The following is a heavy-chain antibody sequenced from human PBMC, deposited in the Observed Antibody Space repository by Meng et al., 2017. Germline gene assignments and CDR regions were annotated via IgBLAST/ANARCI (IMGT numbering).Heavy chain of an antibody. V-gene: IGHV4-34*01. CDR1: GGSFSGYY. Sequence: QGPLQQWGAGLLKPSETLSLTCAVYGGSFSGYYWSWIRQPPGKGLEWIGEINHSGSTNYNPSLKSRVTISVDTSKNQFSLKLSSVTAADTAVYYCARRGIAARPFYYWGQGTLVTV. J-gene: IGHJ4*02. CDR2: INHSGST. D-gene: IGHD6-6*01. CDR3: ARRGIAARPFYY.